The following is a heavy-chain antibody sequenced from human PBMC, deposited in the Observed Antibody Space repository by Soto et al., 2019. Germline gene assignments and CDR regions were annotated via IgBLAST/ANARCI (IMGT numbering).Heavy chain of an antibody. CDR3: AKDLREMATIRPDY. CDR1: GFTFSSFG. D-gene: IGHD5-12*01. J-gene: IGHJ4*02. Sequence: QVQLVESGGGVVQPGRSLRLSCAASGFTFSSFGIHWVRQAPGKGLEWVAVISYDGIDKNYAYSVKGRFTIFRENSKNMVYLQMNSLRAEDTAVYYCAKDLREMATIRPDYWGQGSLVTVSS. CDR2: ISYDGIDK. V-gene: IGHV3-30*18.